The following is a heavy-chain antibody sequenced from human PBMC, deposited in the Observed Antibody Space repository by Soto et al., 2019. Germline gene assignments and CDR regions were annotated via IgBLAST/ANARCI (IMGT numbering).Heavy chain of an antibody. Sequence: GGSLRLSCAASGLTFSSYGMHGVRQAPGKGLEWVAVIWYDGSNKYYADSVKGRFTISRDNSKNTLYLQMNSLRAEDTAVYYCARADGECSGGSCYPGVDVWGKGTTVTVSS. J-gene: IGHJ6*04. V-gene: IGHV3-33*01. CDR3: ARADGECSGGSCYPGVDV. D-gene: IGHD2-15*01. CDR2: IWYDGSNK. CDR1: GLTFSSYG.